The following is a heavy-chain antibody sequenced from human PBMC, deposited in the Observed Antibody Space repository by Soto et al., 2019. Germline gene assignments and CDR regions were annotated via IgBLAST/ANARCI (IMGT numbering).Heavy chain of an antibody. CDR1: GVSITSSSSDY. Sequence: PSETLSLTCTVSGVSITSSSSDYWGWIRQPPGKGLEWIGSIYYSGTTYYNPSLKSRVAISVDTSKNQFSLKLSSVTAADTAVYYCARAPGDYYDSSGSLYFDYWGQGTLVTVSS. V-gene: IGHV4-39*07. D-gene: IGHD3-22*01. CDR3: ARAPGDYYDSSGSLYFDY. J-gene: IGHJ4*02. CDR2: IYYSGTT.